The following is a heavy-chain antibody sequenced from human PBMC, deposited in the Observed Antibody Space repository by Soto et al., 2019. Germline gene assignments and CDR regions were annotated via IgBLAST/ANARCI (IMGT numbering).Heavy chain of an antibody. CDR3: TTDVGPRYSGGYYDFDY. CDR1: GFTFSNAW. CDR2: IKSKTDGGTT. J-gene: IGHJ4*02. D-gene: IGHD1-26*01. V-gene: IGHV3-15*07. Sequence: GGSLRLSCAASGFTFSNAWMNWVRQAPGKGLEWVGRIKSKTDGGTTDYAAPVKGRFTISRDDSKNTLYLQMNSLKTEDTAVYYCTTDVGPRYSGGYYDFDYWGQGTLVTVSS.